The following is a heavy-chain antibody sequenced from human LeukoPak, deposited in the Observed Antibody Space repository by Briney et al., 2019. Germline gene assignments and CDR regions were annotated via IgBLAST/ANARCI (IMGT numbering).Heavy chain of an antibody. V-gene: IGHV3-7*03. CDR2: IKQDGSEK. CDR1: RFIFSRYW. CDR3: ANPRDSSTWYTFDY. Sequence: GGSLRLSCAASRFIFSRYWMSWVRQAPGKGLEWVANIKQDGSEKHYVDSVKGRFTISRDNSKNTLYLQMNSLRAEDTAVYYCANPRDSSTWYTFDYWGQGTLVTVSS. D-gene: IGHD6-13*01. J-gene: IGHJ4*02.